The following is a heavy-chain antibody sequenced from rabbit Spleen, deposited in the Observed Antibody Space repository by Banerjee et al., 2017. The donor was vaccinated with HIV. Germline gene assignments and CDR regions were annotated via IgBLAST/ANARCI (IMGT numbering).Heavy chain of an antibody. CDR2: MNVGSGST. Sequence: QSLEESGGGLVKPGGTLTLTCTVSGIDFSGEIMCWVRQAPGKGLEWIVCMNVGSGSTTYANWAKGRFTISKTSSTTVDLKMTSLTAADTATYFCARNPGINSPHYMDAFDLWGQGTLVTV. CDR1: GIDFSGEI. CDR3: ARNPGINSPHYMDAFDL. D-gene: IGHD7-1*01. J-gene: IGHJ2*01. V-gene: IGHV1S40*01.